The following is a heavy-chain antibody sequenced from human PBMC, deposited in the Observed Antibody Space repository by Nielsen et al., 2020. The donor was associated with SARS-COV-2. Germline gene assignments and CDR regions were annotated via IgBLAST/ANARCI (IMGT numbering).Heavy chain of an antibody. D-gene: IGHD1-26*01. CDR1: GFTFSSYG. Sequence: GGSLRLSCATSGFTFSSYGMHWVRQAPGKGLEWVAVISHDGGNKYYADSVKGRFTISRDNSRNTLYLQMNSLRPEDTAVYFCAKDYVGASDSWGQGTLVTVSS. CDR3: AKDYVGASDS. J-gene: IGHJ4*02. CDR2: ISHDGGNK. V-gene: IGHV3-30*18.